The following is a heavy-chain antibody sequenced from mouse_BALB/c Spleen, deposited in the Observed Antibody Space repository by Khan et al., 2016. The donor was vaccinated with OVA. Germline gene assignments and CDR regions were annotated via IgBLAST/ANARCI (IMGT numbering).Heavy chain of an antibody. CDR1: GFTFSSFT. CDR3: ARANYGPFVY. D-gene: IGHD1-1*02. CDR2: ICSSGDNT. V-gene: IGHV5-9*03. Sequence: EVELVESGGGLVKPGGSLKLSCAASGFTFSSFTMSWVRQTPEKRLEWVASICSSGDNTYYQDSVKGRFTISRDNAKNNLYLQMSSLRSEDTSLYYCARANYGPFVYGGKGTLVTVSA. J-gene: IGHJ3*01.